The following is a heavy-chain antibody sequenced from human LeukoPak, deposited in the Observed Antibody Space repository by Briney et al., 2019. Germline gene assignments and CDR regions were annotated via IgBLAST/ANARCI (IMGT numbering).Heavy chain of an antibody. V-gene: IGHV4-34*01. Sequence: PSETLSLTCAVYGGSFSGYYWSWIRQPPGKGLEWIGEINHSGSTNYNPSLKSRVTISVDTSKNQFSLKLSSVTAADTAVYYCARVGRYFDWLFRENWFDPWGQGTLVTVSS. CDR2: INHSGST. J-gene: IGHJ5*02. CDR3: ARVGRYFDWLFRENWFDP. CDR1: GGSFSGYY. D-gene: IGHD3-9*01.